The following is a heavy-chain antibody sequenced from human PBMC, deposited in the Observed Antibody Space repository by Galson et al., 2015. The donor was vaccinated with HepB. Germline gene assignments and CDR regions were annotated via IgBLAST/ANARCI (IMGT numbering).Heavy chain of an antibody. CDR3: AKERIVARRAPFDS. Sequence: SLRISCAASGFIFSSYGMHWVRPGPGKGLEWVALISDDGTKKYYADSVKGRFTNSRDNSKNTLYLQMNSLRAEDTALYYCAKERIVARRAPFDSWGQGTLVTVSS. D-gene: IGHD6-6*01. CDR2: ISDDGTKK. J-gene: IGHJ4*02. V-gene: IGHV3-30*18. CDR1: GFIFSSYG.